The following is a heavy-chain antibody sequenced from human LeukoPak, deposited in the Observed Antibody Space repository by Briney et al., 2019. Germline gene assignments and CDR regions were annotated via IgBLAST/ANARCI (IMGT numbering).Heavy chain of an antibody. CDR1: GGSFSGCY. Sequence: WETLSLTCAVYGGSFSGCYWSWIRQPPGKGLEWIGEINHSGSTNYNPSLKSRVTISVDTSKNQFSLKLSSVTAADTAVYYCARGAREGLNYYGSGSYNRPFDYWGQGTLVTVSS. V-gene: IGHV4-34*01. CDR3: ARGAREGLNYYGSGSYNRPFDY. CDR2: INHSGST. D-gene: IGHD3-10*01. J-gene: IGHJ4*02.